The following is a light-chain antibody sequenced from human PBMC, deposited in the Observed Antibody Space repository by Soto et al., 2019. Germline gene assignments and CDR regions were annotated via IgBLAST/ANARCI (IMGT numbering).Light chain of an antibody. V-gene: IGLV1-51*01. J-gene: IGLJ2*01. CDR2: DNN. Sequence: QSALTQPPSVSAAPGQKVTISCSGSSSNIGNNYVSWYQQLPGTAPKLLIYDNNKRPSGIPDRFSGSKSGTSATLGITGLQTGDEVDYYCGTWDSSLSAVVFGGGTKLTVL. CDR1: SSNIGNNY. CDR3: GTWDSSLSAVV.